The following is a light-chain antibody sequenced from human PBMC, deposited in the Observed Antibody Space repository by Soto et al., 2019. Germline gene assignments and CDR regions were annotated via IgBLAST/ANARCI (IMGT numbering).Light chain of an antibody. CDR1: SSDVGAYNF. CDR3: SLYTTNKTLL. J-gene: IGLJ2*01. V-gene: IGLV2-14*01. Sequence: QSALTQPASVSGSPGQSITISCTGTSSDVGAYNFVSWYQQHPGKAPKLIFYEVSNRPPGLSDRFSGSKSGTTASLTISGLQAEDEADYFCSLYTTNKTLLFGGGTKLTVL. CDR2: EVS.